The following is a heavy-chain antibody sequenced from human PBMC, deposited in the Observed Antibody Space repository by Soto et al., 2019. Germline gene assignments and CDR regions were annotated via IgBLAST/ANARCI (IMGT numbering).Heavy chain of an antibody. V-gene: IGHV1-69*06. CDR1: GGTFSSYA. J-gene: IGHJ3*02. CDR3: ARDSQQWLRLPSGAFDI. Sequence: SVKVSCKASGGTFSSYAISWVRQAPGQGLEWMGGIIPIFGTANYAQKFQGRVTITAGKSTSTAYMELSSLRSEDTAVYYCARDSQQWLRLPSGAFDIWGQGTMVTVS. CDR2: IIPIFGTA. D-gene: IGHD5-12*01.